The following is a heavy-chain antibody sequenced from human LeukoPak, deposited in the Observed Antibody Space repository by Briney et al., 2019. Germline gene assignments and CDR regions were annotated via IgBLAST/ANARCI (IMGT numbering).Heavy chain of an antibody. CDR1: GYTFTSYG. J-gene: IGHJ5*02. Sequence: ASVKVSCKASGYTFTSYGISWVRQAPGQGLEWMGWISAYNGNTNYAQKLQGRVTMTTDTSTSTAYMELRSLRSDDTAVYYCARNQYYYDSSGYSPWGQGPWSPSPQ. CDR2: ISAYNGNT. V-gene: IGHV1-18*01. D-gene: IGHD3-22*01. CDR3: ARNQYYYDSSGYSP.